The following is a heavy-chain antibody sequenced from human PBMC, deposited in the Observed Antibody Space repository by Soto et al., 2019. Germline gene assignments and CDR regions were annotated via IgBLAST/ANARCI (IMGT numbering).Heavy chain of an antibody. CDR2: IYYTGNT. Sequence: SETLSLTCNVSGGSISNSNYYWGWIRQPLGKGLEWIGSIYYTGNTYYNPSLKSRVTISVDTSKNQFSLKLGSVTAADTAVYFCERHSIWLLLSDYWSQGTLVTVSS. V-gene: IGHV4-39*01. CDR1: GGSISNSNYY. D-gene: IGHD3-22*01. J-gene: IGHJ4*02. CDR3: ERHSIWLLLSDY.